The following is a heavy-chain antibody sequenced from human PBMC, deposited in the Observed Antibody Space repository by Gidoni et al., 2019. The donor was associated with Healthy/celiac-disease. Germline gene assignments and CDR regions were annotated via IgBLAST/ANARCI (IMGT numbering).Heavy chain of an antibody. V-gene: IGHV3-9*01. CDR1: GFTFDDYA. J-gene: IGHJ4*02. D-gene: IGHD6-19*01. CDR3: AKDNGSGWYYFDY. CDR2: ISWNSGSI. Sequence: EVQLVESGGGLVQPGRSLRLSCAASGFTFDDYAMHWVRQAPGKGLEWVSGISWNSGSIGYADSVKGRFTISRDNAKNSLYLQMNSLRAEDTALYYCAKDNGSGWYYFDYWGQGTLVTVSS.